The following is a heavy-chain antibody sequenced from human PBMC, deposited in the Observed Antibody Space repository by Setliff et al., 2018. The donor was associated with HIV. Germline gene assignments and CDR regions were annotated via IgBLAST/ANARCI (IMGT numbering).Heavy chain of an antibody. J-gene: IGHJ4*02. CDR2: IYSGGSST. CDR3: ARVLPQPGY. CDR1: GFTFSNYA. V-gene: IGHV3-23*03. Sequence: PGGSLRLSCAASGFTFSNYAMTWVRQAPGKGLEWVSVIYSGGSSTYYADSVKGRFTISRDNSRDTLYLQMNSLRAEDTAVYYCARVLPQPGYWGQGTLVTV.